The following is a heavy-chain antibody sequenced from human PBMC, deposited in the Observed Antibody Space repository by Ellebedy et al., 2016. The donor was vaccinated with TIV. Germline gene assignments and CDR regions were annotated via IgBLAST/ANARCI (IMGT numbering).Heavy chain of an antibody. V-gene: IGHV3-7*04. CDR2: IKQDGSEK. CDR3: ARGRYGWYSGHDLFDY. D-gene: IGHD5-12*01. CDR1: GFTFSTYW. J-gene: IGHJ4*02. Sequence: PGGSLRLSCAASGFTFSTYWMSWVRQAPGKGLEWVANIKQDGSEKYCVDSVKGRFTISRDNAKNSLSLQMNSLRDEDTAVYYCARGRYGWYSGHDLFDYWGQGTLVTVSS.